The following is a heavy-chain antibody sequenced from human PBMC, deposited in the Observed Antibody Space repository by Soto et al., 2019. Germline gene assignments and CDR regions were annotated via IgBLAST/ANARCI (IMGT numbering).Heavy chain of an antibody. Sequence: QITLKESGPTLVKPTQTLTLTCTFSGFSLSTIAVGVGWIRQPPGKALEWLAHIYWDDDKRYSPSLKTRVTITKDTSKNQVVLTMTNMDPVDTATYYCAHMSYTSKFFDYWGQGTLVTVSS. CDR1: GFSLSTIAVG. CDR3: AHMSYTSKFFDY. CDR2: IYWDDDK. D-gene: IGHD3-10*01. J-gene: IGHJ4*02. V-gene: IGHV2-5*02.